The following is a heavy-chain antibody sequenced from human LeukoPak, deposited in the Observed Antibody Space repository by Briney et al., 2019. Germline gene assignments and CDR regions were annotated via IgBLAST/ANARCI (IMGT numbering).Heavy chain of an antibody. CDR2: INPNSGGT. CDR1: GYTFTGYY. CDR3: ARASAMVRGVTAVRGHYYYGMDV. Sequence: ASVKVSCKASGYTFTGYYMHWVRQAPGQGLEWMGWINPNSGGTNYAQKFQGRVTMTRDTSISTAYMELSRLRSDDTAVYYCARASAMVRGVTAVRGHYYYGMDVWGQGTTVTVSS. V-gene: IGHV1-2*02. J-gene: IGHJ6*02. D-gene: IGHD3-10*01.